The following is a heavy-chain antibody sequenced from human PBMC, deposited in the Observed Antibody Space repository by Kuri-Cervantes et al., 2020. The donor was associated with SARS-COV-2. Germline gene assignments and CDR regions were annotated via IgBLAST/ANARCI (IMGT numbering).Heavy chain of an antibody. Sequence: ESLKISCAASGFTFSSYAMSWVRQAPGKGLEWIGYIYYSGSTNYNPSLKSRVTISVDTSKNQFSLKLSSVTAADTAVYYCAEDLYSISSPYDYWGQGTLVTVSS. CDR2: IYYSGST. D-gene: IGHD6-6*01. CDR1: GFTFSSYA. V-gene: IGHV4-59*01. J-gene: IGHJ4*02. CDR3: AEDLYSISSPYDY.